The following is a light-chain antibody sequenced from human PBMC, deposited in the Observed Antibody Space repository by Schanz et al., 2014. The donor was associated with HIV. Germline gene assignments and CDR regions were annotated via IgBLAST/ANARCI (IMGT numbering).Light chain of an antibody. V-gene: IGLV2-8*01. Sequence: QSVLTQPASVSGSPGQSVTISCTGTSSDVGGYDYVSWYQQHPGKAPKLMIYDVTKRPSGVPDRFSGSKSGNTASLTVSGLQAEDEADYYCSSYAGTNNLWVFGGGTKLTVL. J-gene: IGLJ3*02. CDR2: DVT. CDR3: SSYAGTNNLWV. CDR1: SSDVGGYDY.